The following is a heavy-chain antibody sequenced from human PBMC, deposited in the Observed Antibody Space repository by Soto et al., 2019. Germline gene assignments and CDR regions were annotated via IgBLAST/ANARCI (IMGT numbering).Heavy chain of an antibody. CDR3: ARDAYIVVVTPTRIEV. CDR2: IRSNSSYT. CDR1: GFTFSDYD. D-gene: IGHD2-21*02. Sequence: GTLLLPCSASGFTFSDYDMSWIRQAPGKGLERVSYIRSNSSYTNYADSVKGRFTNSRDNAKNSLYLQINSLRVEDTAVYYCARDAYIVVVTPTRIEVWGKGTTVTVYS. J-gene: IGHJ6*04. V-gene: IGHV3-11*06.